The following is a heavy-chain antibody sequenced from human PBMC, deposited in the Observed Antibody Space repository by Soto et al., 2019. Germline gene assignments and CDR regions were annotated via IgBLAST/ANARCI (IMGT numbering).Heavy chain of an antibody. CDR1: GGSISSSSYY. CDR2: IYYSGST. V-gene: IGHV4-39*01. CDR3: ARRSGSYERGWFDP. Sequence: QLQLQESGPGLVKPSETLSLTCTVSGGSISSSSYYWGWIRQPPGKGLEWIGSIYYSGSTYYNPSLKSRVTISVDTSKNQFSLKLSSVTAADTAVYYCARRSGSYERGWFDPWGQGTLVTVSS. D-gene: IGHD1-26*01. J-gene: IGHJ5*02.